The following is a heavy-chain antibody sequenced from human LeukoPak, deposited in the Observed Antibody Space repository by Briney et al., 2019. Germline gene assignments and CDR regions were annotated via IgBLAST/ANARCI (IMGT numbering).Heavy chain of an antibody. J-gene: IGHJ4*02. CDR3: ARGGFRYCSSTSCYFDY. CDR2: IYTSGST. CDR1: GGSISSYY. Sequence: SETLSLTCTVSGGSISSYYWSWIRQPAGKGLEWIGRIYTSGSTNYNPSLKSRVTMSVDTSKNQFSLKLSSVTAADTAVYYCARGGFRYCSSTSCYFDYWGQGTLVTVSS. D-gene: IGHD2-2*01. V-gene: IGHV4-4*07.